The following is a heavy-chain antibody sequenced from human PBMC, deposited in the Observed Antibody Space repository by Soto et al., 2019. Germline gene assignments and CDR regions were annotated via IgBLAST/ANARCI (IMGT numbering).Heavy chain of an antibody. D-gene: IGHD3-10*01. CDR1: GFSISNYY. J-gene: IGHJ6*02. V-gene: IGHV4-59*01. Sequence: QVQLQESGPGLVKSSETLSLPCTVSGFSISNYYWSWIRQAPGKGLEYIGLMRSSGSTNYNPSLTRRVTMSVDTSKTQFSLALRPVTPADTAAYDCSRVLTFYSGSGSNYYPALDVWGLGTTVTVSS. CDR3: SRVLTFYSGSGSNYYPALDV. CDR2: MRSSGST.